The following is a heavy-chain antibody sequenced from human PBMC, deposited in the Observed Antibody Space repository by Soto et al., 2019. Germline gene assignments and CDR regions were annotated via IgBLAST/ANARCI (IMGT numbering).Heavy chain of an antibody. V-gene: IGHV1-69*02. J-gene: IGHJ6*02. CDR1: GGTFSSYT. Sequence: QVQLVQSGAEVKKPGSSVKVSCKASGGTFSSYTISWVRQAPRQGLEWMARIIPILGIANYAQKFQGRVTITADKSTSTAYMELSSLRSEDTAVYYCARFRGSYGMDVWGQGTTVTVSS. D-gene: IGHD3-10*01. CDR3: ARFRGSYGMDV. CDR2: IIPILGIA.